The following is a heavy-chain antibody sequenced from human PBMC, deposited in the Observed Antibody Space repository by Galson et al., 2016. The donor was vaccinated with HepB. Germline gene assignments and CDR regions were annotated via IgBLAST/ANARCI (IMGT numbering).Heavy chain of an antibody. CDR3: TRGYMQTGMNV. D-gene: IGHD5-18*01. V-gene: IGHV6-1*01. J-gene: IGHJ6*02. CDR1: GDSVTSDITT. CDR2: TYYRSKWFT. Sequence: CAISGDSVTSDITTWNWIRQSPSRGLEWLGRTYYRSKWFTDYAVSVEGRITINSDISRNQLSLQLDSVTPDDTAAYFCTRGYMQTGMNVWGQGTTVTVSS.